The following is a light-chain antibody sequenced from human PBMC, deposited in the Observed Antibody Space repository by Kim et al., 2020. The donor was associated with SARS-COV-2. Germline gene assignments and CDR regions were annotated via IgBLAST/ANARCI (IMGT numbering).Light chain of an antibody. CDR2: VTSDGNL. CDR1: SRRSSYA. V-gene: IGLV4-69*01. J-gene: IGLJ2*01. Sequence: ASVRLTCTRSSRRSSYAIAWHQQQPEKGPRHLLRVTSDGNLIKGDGIPDRFSGSRSGAERYLTISSLQSEDEADYYCQTWDTGIQIFGGGTQLTVL. CDR3: QTWDTGIQI.